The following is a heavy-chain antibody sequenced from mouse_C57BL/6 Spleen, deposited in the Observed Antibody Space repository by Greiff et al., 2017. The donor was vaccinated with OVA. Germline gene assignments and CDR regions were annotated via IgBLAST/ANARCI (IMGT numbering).Heavy chain of an antibody. Sequence: QVQLKQPGAELVRPGSSVKLSCKASGYTFTSYWMHWVKQRPIQGLEWIGNIDPSDSETHYNQKFKDKATLTVDKSSSTAYMQLSSLTSEDSAVYYGARRGSSPWYFDVWGTGTTVTVSS. D-gene: IGHD1-1*01. J-gene: IGHJ1*03. V-gene: IGHV1-52*01. CDR3: ARRGSSPWYFDV. CDR1: GYTFTSYW. CDR2: IDPSDSET.